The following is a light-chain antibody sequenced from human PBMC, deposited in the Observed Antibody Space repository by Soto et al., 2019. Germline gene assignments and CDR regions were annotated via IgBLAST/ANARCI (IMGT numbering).Light chain of an antibody. V-gene: IGKV3-11*01. Sequence: EIVLTQSPATLSLSPGERATLSCRASQSVSSYLSWYQQKPGQAPSLLIYYASNRATGIPARFRGSGSGTDFTLTISSLEPEDFAVYYCQQRSNWPPIFTFGHGTKVDIK. CDR2: YAS. CDR1: QSVSSY. J-gene: IGKJ3*01. CDR3: QQRSNWPPIFT.